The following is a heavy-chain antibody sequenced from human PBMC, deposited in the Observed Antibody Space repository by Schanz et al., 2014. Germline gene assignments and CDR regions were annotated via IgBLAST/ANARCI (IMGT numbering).Heavy chain of an antibody. CDR3: VGQTGSPNY. J-gene: IGHJ4*02. D-gene: IGHD6-13*01. CDR1: GFTFSSYS. Sequence: EVQVVESGGGLVQPGGSLRLSCAASGFTFSSYSMNWVRQAPGKGLEWVSYVSRSTPDIYYADSVKGRFTISRDNAKNTLYLQMNTLRAEDTAVYFCVGQTGSPNYWGQGTLVTVSS. CDR2: VSRSTPDI. V-gene: IGHV3-48*04.